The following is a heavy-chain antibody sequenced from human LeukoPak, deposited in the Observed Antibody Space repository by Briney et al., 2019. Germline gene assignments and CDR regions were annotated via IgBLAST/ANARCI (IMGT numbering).Heavy chain of an antibody. D-gene: IGHD3-22*01. CDR1: GGSVSSGGYY. CDR3: AKDSWWDITMIVVVMPFDY. Sequence: SETLSLTCTVSGGSVSSGGYYWNWIRQHPGKGLEWIGYIFSGGSTYYYPALNSRVTVSLDTSKTQFSLKLSSVTAADTAVYYCAKDSWWDITMIVVVMPFDYWDQGTLVTVSS. J-gene: IGHJ4*02. CDR2: IFSGGST. V-gene: IGHV4-31*03.